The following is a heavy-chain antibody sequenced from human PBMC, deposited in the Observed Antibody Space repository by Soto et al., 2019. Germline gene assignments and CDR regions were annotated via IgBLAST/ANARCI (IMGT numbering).Heavy chain of an antibody. CDR2: ISSYNGNT. CDR3: ATGCGKRYGEFEF. J-gene: IGHJ4*02. V-gene: IGHV1-18*01. Sequence: QVQLLQSGAEVKKPGASLKVSCKASGSLVNGYGISWVRQAPGQGLEWMGWISSYNGNTWATQKCEARVTMTTDTSTSTAYMELGSLTSAASAVYYCATGCGKRYGEFEFWGQGTLVTVSS. D-gene: IGHD1-26*01. CDR1: GSLVNGYG.